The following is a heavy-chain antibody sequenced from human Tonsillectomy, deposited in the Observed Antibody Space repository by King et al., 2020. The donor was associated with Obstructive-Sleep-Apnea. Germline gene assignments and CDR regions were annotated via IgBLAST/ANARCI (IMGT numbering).Heavy chain of an antibody. J-gene: IGHJ3*02. CDR2: ISSSSSYT. CDR1: GFPFSDYY. Sequence: VQLVESGGGLVKPGGSLRLSCAASGFPFSDYYMSWIRQAPGKGLEWVSYISSSSSYTNYADSVKGRFTISRDNAKNSLYLQMNSLRGEDTAVYYCARRTVTTAADAVDMWGQGTMVTVSS. V-gene: IGHV3-11*06. D-gene: IGHD4-17*01. CDR3: ARRTVTTAADAVDM.